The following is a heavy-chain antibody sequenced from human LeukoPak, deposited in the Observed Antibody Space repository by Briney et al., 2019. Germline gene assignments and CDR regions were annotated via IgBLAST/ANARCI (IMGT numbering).Heavy chain of an antibody. CDR1: GYTFTSYY. CDR3: ARGRVATVTSYYYYYMDV. CDR2: INPSGGST. D-gene: IGHD1-1*01. J-gene: IGHJ6*03. Sequence: GASVKVSCKASGYTFTSYYMHWVRQAPGQGLEWMGIINPSGGSTSYAQKFQGRVTMTRDMSTSTVYMELSSLRSEDTAVYYCARGRVATVTSYYYYYMDVWGKGTTVTVSS. V-gene: IGHV1-46*01.